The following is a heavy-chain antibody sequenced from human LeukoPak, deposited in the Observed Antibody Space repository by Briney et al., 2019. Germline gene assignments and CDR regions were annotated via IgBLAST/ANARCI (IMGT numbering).Heavy chain of an antibody. V-gene: IGHV4-30-4*01. CDR2: IYNSGST. CDR1: GGSISSGDYY. D-gene: IGHD3-10*01. CDR3: ARADYSDSGTHFYFDY. Sequence: NASQTLSLTCTVSGGSISSGDYYWSWIRQPPGKGLEWIGYIYNSGSTYYNPSLKSRVSISVDTSKNQFSLKLSSVTAADTAVYYCARADYSDSGTHFYFDYWGQGTLVTVSS. J-gene: IGHJ4*02.